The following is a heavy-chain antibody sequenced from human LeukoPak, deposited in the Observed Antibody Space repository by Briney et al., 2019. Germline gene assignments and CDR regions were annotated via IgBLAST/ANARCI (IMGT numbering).Heavy chain of an antibody. D-gene: IGHD2-15*01. CDR1: EFTFSTYA. CDR2: IGSGGGAT. J-gene: IGHJ4*02. V-gene: IGHV3-23*01. Sequence: GGSLRLSCAASEFTFSTYAMSWVRQAPGKGLEWVSAIGSGGGATYYADSVKGRFTVSRDNSKNTLYLQMNSLRAEDTAVYYCARRLVAAATRVFDYWGQGTLVTVSS. CDR3: ARRLVAAATRVFDY.